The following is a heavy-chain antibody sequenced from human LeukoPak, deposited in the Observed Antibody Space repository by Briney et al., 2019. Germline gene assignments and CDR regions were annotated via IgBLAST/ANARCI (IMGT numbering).Heavy chain of an antibody. D-gene: IGHD1-26*01. CDR2: IKQDGSEK. CDR1: GFTFSTSW. CDR3: ARLSGSYAN. V-gene: IGHV3-7*01. Sequence: GGSLRLSCAASGFTFSTSWMSWVRQAPGKGLEWVANIKQDGSEKYYVDSVKGRFTISRDNAKNSLYLQMNSLRAEDTAVYYCARLSGSYANWGQGTLVTVSS. J-gene: IGHJ4*02.